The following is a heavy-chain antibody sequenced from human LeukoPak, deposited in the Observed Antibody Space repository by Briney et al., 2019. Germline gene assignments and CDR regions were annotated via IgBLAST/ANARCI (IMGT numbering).Heavy chain of an antibody. CDR3: AHSRLDIVATIISGSGTFDY. J-gene: IGHJ4*02. D-gene: IGHD5-12*01. CDR2: IIPILGIA. CDR1: GGTFNSYA. V-gene: IGHV1-69*04. Sequence: SVKVSCKASGGTFNSYAISWVRQAPGQGLEWMRRIIPILGIANYAQKFQGRVTITADKSTSTAYMELSSLRSEDTAVYYCAHSRLDIVATIISGSGTFDYWGQGTLVTVSS.